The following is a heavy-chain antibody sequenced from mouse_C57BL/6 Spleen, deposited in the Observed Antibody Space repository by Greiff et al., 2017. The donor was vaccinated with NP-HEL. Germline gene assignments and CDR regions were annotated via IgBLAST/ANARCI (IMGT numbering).Heavy chain of an antibody. Sequence: QVQLQQPGAELVRPGSSVKLSCKASGYTFTSYWMHWVKQRPIQGLEWIGNIDPSDSETHYNQKFKDKATLTVDKSSSTAYLQLSSLTSDDSAVYYCARGGDGYYGWFAYWGQGTLVTVSA. CDR1: GYTFTSYW. CDR3: ARGGDGYYGWFAY. J-gene: IGHJ3*01. D-gene: IGHD2-3*01. CDR2: IDPSDSET. V-gene: IGHV1-52*01.